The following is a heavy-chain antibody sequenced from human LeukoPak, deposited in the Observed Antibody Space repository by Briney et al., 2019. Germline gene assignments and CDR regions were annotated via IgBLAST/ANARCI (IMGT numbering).Heavy chain of an antibody. CDR1: GGSISSSNW. CDR2: IYHSGST. V-gene: IGHV4-4*02. J-gene: IGHJ4*03. D-gene: IGHD5-18*01. CDR3: ARAGYSYGIISYFDS. Sequence: PAETLCLTCAVSGGSISSSNWWSWVRQPPGKGLEWIGQIYHSGSTNYNPSLKSRVTISVDKSKNQFSLKLSSVTAADTAIYYCARAGYSYGIISYFDSWGHGSLVAVSS.